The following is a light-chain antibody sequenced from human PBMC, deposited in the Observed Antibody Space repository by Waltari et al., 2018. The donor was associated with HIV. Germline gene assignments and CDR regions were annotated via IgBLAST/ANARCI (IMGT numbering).Light chain of an antibody. V-gene: IGLV1-44*01. CDR3: AAWDDSLNGYV. Sequence: QSVLTQPPSASGTPGQRVPISCSGSSSNIGSNTVHWYQQLPGTAPNLLIYSNNQRPSGVPDRFSGSKSGTSASLAISGLQSEDEADYYCAAWDDSLNGYVFGTGTKVTVL. CDR2: SNN. J-gene: IGLJ1*01. CDR1: SSNIGSNT.